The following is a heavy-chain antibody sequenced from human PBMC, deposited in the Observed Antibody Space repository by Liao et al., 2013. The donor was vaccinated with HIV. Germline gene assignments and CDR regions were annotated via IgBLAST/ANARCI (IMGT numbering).Heavy chain of an antibody. Sequence: QVQLRESGPRLEKSSQTVSLTCTVTGDSINSGDYYWSWIRQPPGKGLEWIGYVYYSGSTYYNPSLKSRVTISVDTSKNQFSLRLNSVAAADTAVYYCARVGRDGYNRDYWGQGTLVTVSS. D-gene: IGHD5-24*01. CDR3: ARVGRDGYNRDY. CDR1: GDSINSGDYY. CDR2: VYYSGST. J-gene: IGHJ4*02. V-gene: IGHV4-30-4*08.